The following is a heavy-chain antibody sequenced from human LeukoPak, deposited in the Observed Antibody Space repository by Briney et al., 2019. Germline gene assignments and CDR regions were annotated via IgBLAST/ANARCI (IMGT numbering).Heavy chain of an antibody. CDR3: ARPMVVAPGKGFLY. J-gene: IGHJ4*02. CDR1: GYSFTTHW. CDR2: IYPGDSDT. Sequence: GESLKISCEASGYSFTTHWIGWVRQMPGKGLEWMGIIYPGDSDTRYSPSFQGQVTISVDTSVSTAYLQWSSLKASDSAIYYCARPMVVAPGKGFLYWGQGTLATVSS. D-gene: IGHD2-15*01. V-gene: IGHV5-51*01.